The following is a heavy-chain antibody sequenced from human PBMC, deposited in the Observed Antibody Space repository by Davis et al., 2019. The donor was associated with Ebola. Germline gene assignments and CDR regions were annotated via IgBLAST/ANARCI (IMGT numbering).Heavy chain of an antibody. Sequence: VKVSCKASGGTFSSYAISWVRQAPGQGLEWMGRIIPILGIANYAQKFQGRVTITADKSTSTAYMELSSLRSEDTAVYYCAKLLGDFWSGYYDYWGQGTLVTVSS. CDR1: GGTFSSYA. CDR3: AKLLGDFWSGYYDY. CDR2: IIPILGIA. V-gene: IGHV1-69*04. J-gene: IGHJ4*02. D-gene: IGHD3-3*01.